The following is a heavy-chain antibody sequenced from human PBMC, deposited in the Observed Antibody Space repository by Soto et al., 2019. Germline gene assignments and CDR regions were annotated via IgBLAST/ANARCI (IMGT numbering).Heavy chain of an antibody. CDR2: IKSKTDGGTT. D-gene: IGHD4-17*01. CDR1: SVVFSHGW. J-gene: IGHJ4*02. CDR3: TTDRYGEATIDY. V-gene: IGHV3-15*07. Sequence: PGGSLRLSCVDSSVVFSHGWMYWVRQAPGKGLEWVGRIKSKTDGGTTDYAAPVKGRFTISRDDSKNTLYLQMNSLKTEDTAVYYCTTDRYGEATIDYWGQGTLVTVSS.